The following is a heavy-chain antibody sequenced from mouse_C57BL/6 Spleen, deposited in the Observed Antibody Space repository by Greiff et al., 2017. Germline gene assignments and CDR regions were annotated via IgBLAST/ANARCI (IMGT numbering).Heavy chain of an antibody. D-gene: IGHD2-5*01. CDR1: GYTFTSYG. V-gene: IGHV1-81*01. CDR3: ARDSNSYFDY. CDR2: IYPRSGNT. Sequence: VQLQQSGAELARPGASVKLSCKASGYTFTSYGISWVKQRTGQGLEWIGVIYPRSGNTYYNEKFKGKATLTADKSSSTAYMELRSLTSEDSAVYFCARDSNSYFDYWGQGTTLTVSS. J-gene: IGHJ2*01.